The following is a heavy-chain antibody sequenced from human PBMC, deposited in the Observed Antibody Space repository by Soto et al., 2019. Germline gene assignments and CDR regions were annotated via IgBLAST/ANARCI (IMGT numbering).Heavy chain of an antibody. V-gene: IGHV3-33*01. Sequence: QVQLVESGGGVVQPGRSLRLSCAASGFTFSSYGMHWVRQAPGKGLEWVAVIWYDGSNKYYADSVKGRFTISRDNSKNTRYLQMNSLRAEDTAVYYCAREGYRSGYSDAFDIWGQGTMVTVSS. D-gene: IGHD6-19*01. CDR1: GFTFSSYG. J-gene: IGHJ3*02. CDR3: AREGYRSGYSDAFDI. CDR2: IWYDGSNK.